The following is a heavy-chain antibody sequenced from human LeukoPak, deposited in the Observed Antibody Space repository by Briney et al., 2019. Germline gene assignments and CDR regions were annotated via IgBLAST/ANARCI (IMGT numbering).Heavy chain of an antibody. D-gene: IGHD3-3*01. J-gene: IGHJ4*02. CDR2: IYYSGST. Sequence: SQTLSLTCTVSGGSISSGDYYWSWIRQPPGKGLEWIGYIYYSGSTYYNPSLKSRVTISVDTSKNQFSLKLSSVTAADTAVYYCARVVAYYDFWSGPNYFDYWGQGTLVTVSS. CDR3: ARVVAYYDFWSGPNYFDY. CDR1: GGSISSGDYY. V-gene: IGHV4-30-4*08.